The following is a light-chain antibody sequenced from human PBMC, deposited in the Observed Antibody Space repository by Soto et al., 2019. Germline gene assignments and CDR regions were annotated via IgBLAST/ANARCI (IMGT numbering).Light chain of an antibody. Sequence: EILLTQSPATLAVSPGDRATLSCRTSQSVSSSYLAWYQQKPGQAPRLLIYGASRRATGIPDRFSGSGSGTDFTLTISRLEPEDFAVYFCQQYASSSYPFGQGTKLEIK. CDR3: QQYASSSYP. CDR2: GAS. J-gene: IGKJ2*01. CDR1: QSVSSSY. V-gene: IGKV3-20*01.